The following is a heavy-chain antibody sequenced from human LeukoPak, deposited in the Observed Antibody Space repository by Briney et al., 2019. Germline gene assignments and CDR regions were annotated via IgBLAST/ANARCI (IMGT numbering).Heavy chain of an antibody. CDR3: ERDETWAFDL. CDR2: IWYDGSNE. Sequence: GRSLRLSCAVSVFTFSDDAMHLGPQAPGKGLEWVAVIWYDGSNEKYADSVKGQFTISRDNSKNTLYLQMNSLRAEDTAMYYCERDETWAFDLWRPGTMVTVSS. CDR1: VFTFSDDA. J-gene: IGHJ3*01. V-gene: IGHV3-33*01.